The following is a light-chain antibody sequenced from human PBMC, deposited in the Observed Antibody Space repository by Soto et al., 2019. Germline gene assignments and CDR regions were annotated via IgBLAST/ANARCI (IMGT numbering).Light chain of an antibody. Sequence: QSVLTQPASVSGSPGQSITISCTGTSIDVGGYDYVSWYQQHPGKAPKLMIYEVSNRPSGVSNRFSGSKSGNTASLTISGLQAEDEADYYCSSYTSSSTLAYVFGTGTKLTVL. CDR3: SSYTSSSTLAYV. CDR1: SIDVGGYDY. J-gene: IGLJ1*01. CDR2: EVS. V-gene: IGLV2-14*01.